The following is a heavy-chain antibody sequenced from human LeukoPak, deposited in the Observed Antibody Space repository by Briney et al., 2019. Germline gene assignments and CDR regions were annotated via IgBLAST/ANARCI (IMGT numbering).Heavy chain of an antibody. V-gene: IGHV4-34*01. J-gene: IGHJ4*02. Sequence: SETLSLTCAVYGGSFSGYYWSWIRQPPGKGLEWIGEINHSGSTNYNPSLKSRVTISVETSKNQFSLKLSSVTAADTAVYYCAIWFGELFLDYWGQGTLVTVSS. D-gene: IGHD3-10*01. CDR2: INHSGST. CDR1: GGSFSGYY. CDR3: AIWFGELFLDY.